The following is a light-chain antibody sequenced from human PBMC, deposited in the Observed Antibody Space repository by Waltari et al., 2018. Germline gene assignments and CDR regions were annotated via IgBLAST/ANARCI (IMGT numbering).Light chain of an antibody. Sequence: EIVLTQSPGTLSLSPGERATLSCRASQSIPRSLAWYQQKPDQAPRLPIYGASTRAAGIPDRFSGSGFGTDFSLTISRLEPEDFAVYYCQHYVRLPVAFGQGTKVEIK. CDR2: GAS. CDR1: QSIPRS. J-gene: IGKJ1*01. V-gene: IGKV3-20*01. CDR3: QHYVRLPVA.